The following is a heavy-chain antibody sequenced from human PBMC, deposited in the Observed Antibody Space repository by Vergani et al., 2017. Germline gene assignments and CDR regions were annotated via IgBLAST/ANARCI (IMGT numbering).Heavy chain of an antibody. CDR1: GYSISSGYY. CDR3: ARESDDIVVVPAAIRQDY. CDR2: IYHSGST. V-gene: IGHV4-38-2*02. D-gene: IGHD2-2*02. Sequence: QVQLQESGPGLVKPSETLSLTCTVSGYSISSGYYWGWIRQPPGKGLELIGSIYHSGSTSYNPSLKSRVTISVDTSKNQFSLKLSSVTAADTAVYYCARESDDIVVVPAAIRQDYWGQGTLVTVSS. J-gene: IGHJ4*02.